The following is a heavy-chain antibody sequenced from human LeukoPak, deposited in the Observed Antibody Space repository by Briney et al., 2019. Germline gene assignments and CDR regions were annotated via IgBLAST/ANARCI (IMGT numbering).Heavy chain of an antibody. Sequence: GGSLRLSCSASGFTFSSYAMHWVRQAPGKGLEYVSAISSNGGSTYYADSVKGRFTISRDNSKNTLYLQMSSLRAEDTAVYYCVEEIDYYDSSGPVEHWGQGTLVTVSS. CDR1: GFTFSSYA. CDR3: VEEIDYYDSSGPVEH. J-gene: IGHJ1*01. CDR2: ISSNGGST. V-gene: IGHV3-64D*06. D-gene: IGHD3-22*01.